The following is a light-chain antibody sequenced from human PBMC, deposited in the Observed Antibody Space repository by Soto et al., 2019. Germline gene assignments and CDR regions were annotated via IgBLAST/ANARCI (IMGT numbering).Light chain of an antibody. CDR1: QSVSSN. CDR2: GAS. Sequence: EIVITRSPATLSVSPGERATLSCRASQSVSSNLAWYQQKPGQAPRLLIYGASTRATGIPARFSGSGSGTEFTLTISSLQSEDFAVYYGQQYNNWPPVTFGQGTKVDIK. V-gene: IGKV3-15*01. CDR3: QQYNNWPPVT. J-gene: IGKJ1*01.